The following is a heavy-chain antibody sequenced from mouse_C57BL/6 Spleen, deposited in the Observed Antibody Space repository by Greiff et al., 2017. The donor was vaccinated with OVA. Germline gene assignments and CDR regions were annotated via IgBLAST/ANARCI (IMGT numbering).Heavy chain of an antibody. CDR2: IWSGGST. D-gene: IGHD1-1*01. CDR3: ASITTVVATDAMDY. J-gene: IGHJ4*01. CDR1: GFSLTSYG. Sequence: VMLVESGPGLVQPSQSLSITCTVSGFSLTSYGVHWVRQSPGKGLEWLGVIWSGGSTDYNAAFISRLSISKDNSKSQVFFKMNSLQADDTAIYYCASITTVVATDAMDYWGQGTSVTVSS. V-gene: IGHV2-2*01.